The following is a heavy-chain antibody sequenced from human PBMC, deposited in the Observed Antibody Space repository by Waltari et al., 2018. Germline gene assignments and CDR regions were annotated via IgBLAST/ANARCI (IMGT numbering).Heavy chain of an antibody. CDR1: GFPFSSYS. V-gene: IGHV3-48*04. D-gene: IGHD1-26*01. CDR2: ISSSSSTI. CDR3: ARVHYPKLLSRAFDI. J-gene: IGHJ3*02. Sequence: EVQLVESGGGLVQPGGSLRLSCAASGFPFSSYSMTWVRQAPGKGLEWVSYISSSSSTIYYADTVKGRFTISRDNAKNSLYLQMNSLRAEDTAVYYCARVHYPKLLSRAFDIWGQGTMVTVSS.